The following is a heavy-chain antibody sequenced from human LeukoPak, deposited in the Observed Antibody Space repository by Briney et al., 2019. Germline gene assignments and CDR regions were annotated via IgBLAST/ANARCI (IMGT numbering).Heavy chain of an antibody. CDR1: GYTFTSYA. J-gene: IGHJ4*02. V-gene: IGHV7-4-1*02. CDR3: ARDGDYYGSGSYSIFDY. D-gene: IGHD3-10*01. Sequence: ASVNVSCTASGYTFTSYAMNWVRQAPGQGLEWMGWINTNTGNPTYAQGFTGRFVFSLDTSVSTAYLQISSLKAEDTAVYYCARDGDYYGSGSYSIFDYWGQGTLVTVSS. CDR2: INTNTGNP.